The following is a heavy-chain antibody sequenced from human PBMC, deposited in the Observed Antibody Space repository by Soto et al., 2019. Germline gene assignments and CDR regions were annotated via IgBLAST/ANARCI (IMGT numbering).Heavy chain of an antibody. J-gene: IGHJ4*02. Sequence: GGSPRLSCAAPGFPFSNYWMSWVRQAPGKGLEWVANIKQDGSEKYYVDSVKGRFTISRDNAKNSLYLQMNSLRAEDTAVYYCARDLASTTIPNYWGQGTLVTVSS. CDR2: IKQDGSEK. CDR1: GFPFSNYW. V-gene: IGHV3-7*04. CDR3: ARDLASTTIPNY. D-gene: IGHD4-17*01.